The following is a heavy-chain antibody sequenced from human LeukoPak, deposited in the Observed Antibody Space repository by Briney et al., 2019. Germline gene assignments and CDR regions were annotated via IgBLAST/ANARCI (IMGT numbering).Heavy chain of an antibody. D-gene: IGHD6-19*01. CDR2: IIPIFGTA. J-gene: IGHJ3*02. V-gene: IGHV1-69*05. CDR3: ASRFWSSGWYRDAFDI. CDR1: GGSFSSEA. Sequence: SVKVSCKAFGGSFSSEAISWVRQAPGQGLEWMGGIIPIFGTANYAQKFQGRVTITTDESTSTAYMELSSLRSEDTAVYYCASRFWSSGWYRDAFDIWGQGTMVTVSS.